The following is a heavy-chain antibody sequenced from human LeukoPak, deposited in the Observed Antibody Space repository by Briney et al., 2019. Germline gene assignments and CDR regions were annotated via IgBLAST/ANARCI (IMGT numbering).Heavy chain of an antibody. CDR2: ISAYNGNT. CDR1: GYTFMSHG. J-gene: IGHJ4*02. Sequence: ASVKVSCKASGYTFMSHGISWVRQAPGQGLEWMGWISAYNGNTKYAQKVQGRVTMTTDTSTSTAYMEVRSLRSDDTAVYYCARGSPHRRNYDKSGYYSYYFDYWGQGTLVTVSS. D-gene: IGHD3-22*01. V-gene: IGHV1-18*01. CDR3: ARGSPHRRNYDKSGYYSYYFDY.